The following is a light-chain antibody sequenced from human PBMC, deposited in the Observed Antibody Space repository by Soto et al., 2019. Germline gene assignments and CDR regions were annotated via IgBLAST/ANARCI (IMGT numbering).Light chain of an antibody. V-gene: IGKV1-8*01. Sequence: AIRMTQSPSSLSAPTGDRVTITCRASQGISSYLAWYQQKPGKAPKLLIYAASTLQSGVPSRFSGSGSGTDFTLTISCLQSEDFATYYCQQYYSYLITFGQGTRLEIK. CDR2: AAS. J-gene: IGKJ5*01. CDR3: QQYYSYLIT. CDR1: QGISSY.